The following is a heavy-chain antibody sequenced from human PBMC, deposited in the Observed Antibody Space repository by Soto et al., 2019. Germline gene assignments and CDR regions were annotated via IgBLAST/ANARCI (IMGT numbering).Heavy chain of an antibody. CDR1: GFTFGDYY. Sequence: PGGSLRLSCAASGFTFGDYYMSWIRQAPGKGLEWVSYINTSSSHTNYADSVKGRFTISRDNAKNSLYLQMNSLRAEDTAAYYCARDRTRSTALAATGTYYYYYYGADVWGQGTTVTVSS. CDR3: ARDRTRSTALAATGTYYYYYYGADV. V-gene: IGHV3-11*06. CDR2: INTSSSHT. D-gene: IGHD6-19*01. J-gene: IGHJ6*02.